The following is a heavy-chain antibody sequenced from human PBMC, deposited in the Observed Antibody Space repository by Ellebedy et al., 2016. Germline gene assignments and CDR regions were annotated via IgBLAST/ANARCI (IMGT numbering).Heavy chain of an antibody. CDR1: GFTFSSYS. Sequence: GGSLRLXCAASGFTFSSYSMNWVRQAPGKGLEWVSSISSSSSYIYYADSVKGRFTISRDNAKNSLYLQMNSLRAEDTAVYYCARDQDYYDSSGYYFDYWGQGTLVTVSS. V-gene: IGHV3-21*01. CDR2: ISSSSSYI. D-gene: IGHD3-22*01. CDR3: ARDQDYYDSSGYYFDY. J-gene: IGHJ4*02.